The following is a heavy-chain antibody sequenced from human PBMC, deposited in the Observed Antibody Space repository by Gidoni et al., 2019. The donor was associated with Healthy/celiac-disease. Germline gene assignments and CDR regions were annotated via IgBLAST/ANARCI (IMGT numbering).Heavy chain of an antibody. V-gene: IGHV3-30*18. J-gene: IGHJ6*02. CDR2: ISYDGSNK. CDR3: AKHYYGSGSYREEYYYYGMDV. CDR1: GFTFSSYG. D-gene: IGHD3-10*01. Sequence: QVQLVESGGGVVQPGRSLSLSCSASGFTFSSYGMHWVRQAPGKGLEWVAVISYDGSNKYYADSVKGRFTISRDNSKNTLYLQMNSLRAEDTAVYYCAKHYYGSGSYREEYYYYGMDVWGQGTTVTVSS.